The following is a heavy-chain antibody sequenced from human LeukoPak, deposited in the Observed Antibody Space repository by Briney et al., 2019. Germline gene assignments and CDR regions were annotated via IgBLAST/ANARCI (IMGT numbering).Heavy chain of an antibody. J-gene: IGHJ4*02. Sequence: PSETLSLTCTVSGVSISSSSYHWHWIRQPPGKGLEWIGSIYDSGSTYYSPSLKSRVTISVDTSKNQFSLRLNSVTAADTAVYYCARQVLHTAMDYWGQGTLVTVSS. D-gene: IGHD5-18*01. CDR1: GVSISSSSYH. V-gene: IGHV4-39*01. CDR3: ARQVLHTAMDY. CDR2: IYDSGST.